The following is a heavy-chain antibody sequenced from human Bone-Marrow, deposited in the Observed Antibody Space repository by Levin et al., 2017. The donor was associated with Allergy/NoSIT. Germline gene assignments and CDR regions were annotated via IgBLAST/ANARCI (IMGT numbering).Heavy chain of an antibody. CDR1: GGSIRDYY. D-gene: IGHD3-10*01. J-gene: IGHJ6*02. CDR3: ARDRRYYYGSGSYDRYFYYYGMDV. CDR2: IYDSGST. Sequence: SETLSLTCTVSGGSIRDYYWTWIRQPPRKGLEWIGNIYDSGSTNYNPSLKSRVTISLDTSKNQFSLKLSSVTAADTATYYCARDRRYYYGSGSYDRYFYYYGMDVWGQGTTVTVSS. V-gene: IGHV4-59*01.